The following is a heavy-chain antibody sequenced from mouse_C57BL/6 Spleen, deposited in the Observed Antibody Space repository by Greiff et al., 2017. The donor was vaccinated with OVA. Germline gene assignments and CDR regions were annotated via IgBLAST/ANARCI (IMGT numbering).Heavy chain of an antibody. CDR2: ISGGGGNT. CDR3: ARHGATVVETDWFFDV. D-gene: IGHD1-1*01. V-gene: IGHV5-9*01. CDR1: GFTFSSYT. Sequence: EVQGVESGGGLVKPGGSLKLSCAASGFTFSSYTMSWVRQTPEKRLEWVATISGGGGNTDYTDSVKGRFTISRDNAKTTLYLQMSSLRSEDTALYDCARHGATVVETDWFFDVWGTGTTVTVSS. J-gene: IGHJ1*03.